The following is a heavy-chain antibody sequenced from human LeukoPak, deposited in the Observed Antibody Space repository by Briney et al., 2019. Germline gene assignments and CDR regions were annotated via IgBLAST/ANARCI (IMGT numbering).Heavy chain of an antibody. CDR1: GFTFSSYG. J-gene: IGHJ4*02. CDR2: IWYDGSNK. D-gene: IGHD6-13*01. CDR3: AREGRGSSWYRENPRYYFDY. Sequence: GGSLRLSCAASGFTFSSYGMHWVRQAPGKGLEWVAVIWYDGSNKYYADSVKGRFTISRDNSKNTLYLQMNSLRAEDTAVYYCAREGRGSSWYRENPRYYFDYWGQGTLVTVSS. V-gene: IGHV3-33*01.